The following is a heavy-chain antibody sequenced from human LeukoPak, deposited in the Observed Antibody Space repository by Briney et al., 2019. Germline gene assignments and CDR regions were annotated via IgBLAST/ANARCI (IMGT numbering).Heavy chain of an antibody. J-gene: IGHJ3*02. D-gene: IGHD1-26*01. CDR3: ARGSGSYYAFDI. CDR2: AYYRSKWFS. V-gene: IGHV6-1*01. CDR1: GDSVSSNSAT. Sequence: SQTLSLTCAISGDSVSSNSATWNWIRQSPSRGLEWLGRAYYRSKWFSDYAVSVKSRTTFNPDTSKNQLSLQLNSVTPEDTAVYYCARGSGSYYAFDIWGQGTMVTVSS.